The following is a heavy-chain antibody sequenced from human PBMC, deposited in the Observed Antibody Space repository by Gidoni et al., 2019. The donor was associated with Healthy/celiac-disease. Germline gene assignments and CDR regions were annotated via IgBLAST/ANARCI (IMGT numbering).Heavy chain of an antibody. J-gene: IGHJ1*01. CDR2: IYWNDDK. CDR1: GFSLSTSGVG. Sequence: QITLKESGPTLVKPTQTLTLTCTFSGFSLSTSGVGVGWIRQPPGKALEWLALIYWNDDKRYSPSLKSRLTITKDTSKNQVVLTMTNMDPVDTATYYCARPYYYDSSGYYSWWYFQHWGQGTLVTVSS. CDR3: ARPYYYDSSGYYSWWYFQH. D-gene: IGHD3-22*01. V-gene: IGHV2-5*01.